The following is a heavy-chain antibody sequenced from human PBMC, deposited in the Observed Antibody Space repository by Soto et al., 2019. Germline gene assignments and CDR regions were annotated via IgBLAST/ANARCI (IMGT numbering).Heavy chain of an antibody. CDR1: GGTFSSYT. CDR2: IIPILGIA. CDR3: AIVAGGSSKRGMDV. Sequence: QVQLVQSGAEVKKPGSSVKVSCKASGGTFSSYTISWVRQAPGQGLEWMGRIIPILGIANYAQKFQGRVTITADKSTSTDYMELSSLRSEDTAVYYCAIVAGGSSKRGMDVWGQGTTVNVSS. J-gene: IGHJ6*02. D-gene: IGHD1-26*01. V-gene: IGHV1-69*02.